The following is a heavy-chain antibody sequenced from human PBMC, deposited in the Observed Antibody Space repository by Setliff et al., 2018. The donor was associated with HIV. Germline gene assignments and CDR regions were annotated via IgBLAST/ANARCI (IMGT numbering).Heavy chain of an antibody. J-gene: IGHJ6*03. CDR1: GGSISSSKW. D-gene: IGHD3-3*01. V-gene: IGHV4-4*02. Sequence: SETLSLTCAVSGGSISSSKWWSWVRQPPGKGLEWIGEIYHSESTNYNPSLKSRVTISVDKSKNQFSLKLSSVTAADTAVYYCASRATIFGVDYYLDVWGKGTTVTVSS. CDR2: IYHSEST. CDR3: ASRATIFGVDYYLDV.